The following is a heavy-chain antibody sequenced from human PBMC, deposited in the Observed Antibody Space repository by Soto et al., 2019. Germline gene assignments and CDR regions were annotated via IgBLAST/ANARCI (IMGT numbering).Heavy chain of an antibody. J-gene: IGHJ4*02. V-gene: IGHV1-46*01. CDR3: AGPRGYSYGFDY. Sequence: ASVKVSCKASGGTFSNYAFSWVRQAPGQGLEWMGIINPSGGSTSYAQKFQGTVTMTRDTSTSTVYMELSSLRSDDTAVYYCAGPRGYSYGFDYWGQGTLVTVSS. CDR2: INPSGGST. CDR1: GGTFSNYA. D-gene: IGHD5-18*01.